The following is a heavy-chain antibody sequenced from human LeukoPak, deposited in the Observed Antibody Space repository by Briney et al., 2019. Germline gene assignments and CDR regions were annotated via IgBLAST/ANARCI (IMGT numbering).Heavy chain of an antibody. D-gene: IGHD4-17*01. CDR3: ARAQTYGDSRLLLDY. CDR2: INWNGGST. J-gene: IGHJ4*02. CDR1: GFTFSSYS. Sequence: GGSLRLSCAASGFTFSSYSMNWVRQAPGKGLEWVSDINWNGGSTGYADSVEGRFTISRDNAKNSQYLQMNSLRVEDTALYYCARAQTYGDSRLLLDYWGQGTLVTVSS. V-gene: IGHV3-20*04.